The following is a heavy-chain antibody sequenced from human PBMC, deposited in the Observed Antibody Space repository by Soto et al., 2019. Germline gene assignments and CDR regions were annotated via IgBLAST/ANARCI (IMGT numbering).Heavy chain of an antibody. V-gene: IGHV3-30*18. CDR2: ISYDGSNK. D-gene: IGHD2-2*01. CDR1: GFTFSSYG. Sequence: QVQLVESGGGVVQPGRSLRLSCAASGFTFSSYGMHWVRQAPGKGLEWVAVISYDGSNKYYADSVKGRFTISRDNSKNTLYLQMNSLRAEDTAVYYCAKDGRSSTSPMGLWGQATMVTVSS. CDR3: AKDGRSSTSPMGL. J-gene: IGHJ3*01.